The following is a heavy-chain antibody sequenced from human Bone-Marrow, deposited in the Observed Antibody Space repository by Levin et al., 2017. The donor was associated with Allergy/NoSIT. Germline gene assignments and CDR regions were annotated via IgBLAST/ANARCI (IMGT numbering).Heavy chain of an antibody. D-gene: IGHD1-1*01. CDR3: ARPRDNNYYYGMDV. V-gene: IGHV5-51*01. J-gene: IGHJ6*02. CDR2: IYPGDSDT. CDR1: GYNFASYW. Sequence: GGSLRLSCKGSGYNFASYWIGWVRQMPGKGLEWMGIIYPGDSDTRYIPSFQGQVTISADKSISTAYLQWSSLKASDTGMYYCARPRDNNYYYGMDVWGQGTTVTVSS.